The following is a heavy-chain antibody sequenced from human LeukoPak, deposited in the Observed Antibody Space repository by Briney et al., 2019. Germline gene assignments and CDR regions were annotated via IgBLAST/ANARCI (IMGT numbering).Heavy chain of an antibody. D-gene: IGHD1-7*01. Sequence: PSETLSLTCTVSGGSISSNSYYWGWIRQPPGKGLEWIGSIYYSGSTYYNSSLKSRVTISVGTSKNQISLKLSSVTAADTAVYYCAAKNWNYWFDPWGQGTLVTVSS. CDR1: GGSISSNSYY. CDR3: AAKNWNYWFDP. J-gene: IGHJ5*02. V-gene: IGHV4-39*07. CDR2: IYYSGST.